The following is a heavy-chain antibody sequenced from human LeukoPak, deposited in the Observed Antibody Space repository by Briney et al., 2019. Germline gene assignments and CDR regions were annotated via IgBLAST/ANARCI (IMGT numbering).Heavy chain of an antibody. Sequence: GGSLRLSCAASGFTFSSYWMSWVRQAPGKGLEWVANIKQDGSEKYYVDSVKGRFTISRDNAKISLYLQMNSLRTEDTAMYYCARGPTRANSSDYWGQGTLVTVSS. J-gene: IGHJ4*02. D-gene: IGHD2/OR15-2a*01. CDR1: GFTFSSYW. V-gene: IGHV3-7*01. CDR3: ARGPTRANSSDY. CDR2: IKQDGSEK.